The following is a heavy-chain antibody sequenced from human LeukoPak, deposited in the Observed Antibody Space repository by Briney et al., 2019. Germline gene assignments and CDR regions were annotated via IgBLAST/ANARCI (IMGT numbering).Heavy chain of an antibody. CDR2: IKQDGSEK. J-gene: IGHJ4*02. V-gene: IGHV3-7*01. D-gene: IGHD2-15*01. Sequence: AGGSLRLSCAASGFTFSSYWMSWVRQAPGKGLECVANIKQDGSEKYCVDSVKGRFTISRDNAKNSLYLQMNSLRAEDTAVYYCARDAGYCSGGSCYDKWGQGTLVTVSS. CDR3: ARDAGYCSGGSCYDK. CDR1: GFTFSSYW.